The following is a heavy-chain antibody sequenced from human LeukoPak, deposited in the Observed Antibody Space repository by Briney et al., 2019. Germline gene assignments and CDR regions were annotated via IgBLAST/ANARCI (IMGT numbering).Heavy chain of an antibody. CDR3: ARLRDYYYNYMDV. V-gene: IGHV4-39*01. J-gene: IGHJ6*03. CDR1: GGSISSSSYY. CDR2: IYYSGST. Sequence: SETLSLTCTVSGGSISSSSYYWGWIRQPPGKGLEWIGSIYYSGSTYYNPSLKSRVTISVDTSKIQISLKLNSVTAADTAVYCCARLRDYYYNYMDVWGKGTTVTISS.